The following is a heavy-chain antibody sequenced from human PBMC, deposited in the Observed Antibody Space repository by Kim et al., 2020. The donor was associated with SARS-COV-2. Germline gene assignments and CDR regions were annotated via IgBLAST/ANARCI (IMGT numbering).Heavy chain of an antibody. V-gene: IGHV3-21*01. D-gene: IGHD1-26*01. CDR2: ISSSSSYI. CDR1: GFTFSSYS. Sequence: GGSLRLSCAASGFTFSSYSMNWVRQAPGKGLEWVSSISSSSSYIYYADSVKGRFTISRDNAKNSLYLQMNSLRAEDTAVYYCARDLRRSGSYYPPPSYYYGMDVWGQGTTVTVSS. CDR3: ARDLRRSGSYYPPPSYYYGMDV. J-gene: IGHJ6*02.